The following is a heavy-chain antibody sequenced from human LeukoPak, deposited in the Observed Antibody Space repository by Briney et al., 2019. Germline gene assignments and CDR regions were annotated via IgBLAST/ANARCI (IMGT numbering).Heavy chain of an antibody. CDR1: GFTFSSYG. D-gene: IGHD4-17*01. Sequence: GRSLRLSCAASGFTFSSYGMHWVRQAPGKGLEWVAAIWYDGSNKYYADSVKGRFTISRDNSKNTLYLQMNSLRAEDTAVYYCARDDYGDYVDYYGMDVWGKGTTVTVSS. CDR3: ARDDYGDYVDYYGMDV. CDR2: IWYDGSNK. V-gene: IGHV3-33*01. J-gene: IGHJ6*04.